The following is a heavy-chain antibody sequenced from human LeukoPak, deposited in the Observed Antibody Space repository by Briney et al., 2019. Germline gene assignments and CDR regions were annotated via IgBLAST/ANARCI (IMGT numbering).Heavy chain of an antibody. D-gene: IGHD2-15*01. CDR1: GFTFSSYA. J-gene: IGHJ4*02. Sequence: GGSLRLSCAASGFTFSSYAMHWVRQAPGKGLEYASAISSNGGSTYYANSVKGRFTISRDNSKNTLYLQMGSLRAEDMAVYYCASWGGYCSGGSCYPDYWGQGTLVTVSS. CDR3: ASWGGYCSGGSCYPDY. V-gene: IGHV3-64*01. CDR2: ISSNGGST.